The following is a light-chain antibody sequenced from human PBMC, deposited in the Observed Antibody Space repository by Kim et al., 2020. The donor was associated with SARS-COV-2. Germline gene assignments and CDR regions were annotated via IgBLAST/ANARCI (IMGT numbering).Light chain of an antibody. V-gene: IGLV3-19*01. J-gene: IGLJ1*01. Sequence: ARVQTVMTTCQGDGRGGYYASWYQQKPGQAPILVIYGQDNRPSGIPDRFSGSTSGNTSSLTITGAQAEDEADYYCCSRDRSDNRLVFGTGTKVTVL. CDR2: GQD. CDR1: GRGGYY. CDR3: CSRDRSDNRLV.